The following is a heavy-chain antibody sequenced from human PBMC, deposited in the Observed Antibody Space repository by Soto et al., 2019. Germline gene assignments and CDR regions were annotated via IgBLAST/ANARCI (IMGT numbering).Heavy chain of an antibody. CDR3: ARARTTPRGWFDP. D-gene: IGHD1-7*01. Sequence: QVQLQQWGAGLLKPSETLSLTCAVYGGSFSGYYWIWIRQPPGTGLEWIGEINHSGSTNYNPSLRSRVTISVDKSKNQFSLKLSSVTAADTAVYYCARARTTPRGWFDPWGQGTLVTVSS. CDR1: GGSFSGYY. CDR2: INHSGST. J-gene: IGHJ5*02. V-gene: IGHV4-34*01.